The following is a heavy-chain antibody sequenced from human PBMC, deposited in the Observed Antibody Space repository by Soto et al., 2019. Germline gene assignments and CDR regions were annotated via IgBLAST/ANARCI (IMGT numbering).Heavy chain of an antibody. CDR2: IYYSGST. Sequence: SETLSLTCTVSGGSISSSSYYWGWIRQPPGKGLEWIGSIYYSGSTYYNPSLKSRVTISVDTSKNQFSLKLSSVTAADTAVYYCARDHTIFEGLLGTFDYWGQGTLVTVSS. D-gene: IGHD1-26*01. CDR3: ARDHTIFEGLLGTFDY. J-gene: IGHJ4*02. CDR1: GGSISSSSYY. V-gene: IGHV4-39*07.